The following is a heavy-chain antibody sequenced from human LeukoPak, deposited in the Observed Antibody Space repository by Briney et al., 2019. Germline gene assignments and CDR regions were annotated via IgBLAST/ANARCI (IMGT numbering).Heavy chain of an antibody. CDR2: ISYDGSNK. V-gene: IGHV3-30*18. CDR3: AKGVWVVRGVIGDAFDI. Sequence: GGSLRLSCAASGFTFSSYSMHWVRQAPGKGLEWVAVISYDGSNKYYADSVKGRFTISRDNSKNTLYLQMNSLRAEDTAVYYCAKGVWVVRGVIGDAFDIWGQGTMVTVSS. CDR1: GFTFSSYS. D-gene: IGHD3-10*01. J-gene: IGHJ3*02.